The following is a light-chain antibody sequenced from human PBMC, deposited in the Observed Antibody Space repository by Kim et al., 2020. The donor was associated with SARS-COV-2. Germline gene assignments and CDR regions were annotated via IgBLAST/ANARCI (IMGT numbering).Light chain of an antibody. Sequence: SASIGDRVTITCRASRSISGYLNWYQHKPGKAPKPLIYAASSLQSGVPSRFSGSSSGTDFTLTISSLQPEDFATYYCQQGYSTPYTFGQGTKLEI. CDR3: QQGYSTPYT. V-gene: IGKV1-39*01. CDR2: AAS. CDR1: RSISGY. J-gene: IGKJ2*01.